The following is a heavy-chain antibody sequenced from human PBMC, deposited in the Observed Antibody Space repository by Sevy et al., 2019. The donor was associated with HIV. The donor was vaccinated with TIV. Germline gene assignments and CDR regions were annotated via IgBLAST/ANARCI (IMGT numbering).Heavy chain of an antibody. J-gene: IGHJ6*02. CDR3: ASDLGVDYYGMDV. D-gene: IGHD2-21*01. CDR1: GFNFRSYV. Sequence: GGSLRLSCAASGFNFRSYVMSWVRQAPGKGLEWVSIIYSGGNTYYADSVKGRFTISRDISKNTLYLQMNSLRAEDTAVYYCASDLGVDYYGMDVWGQGTTVTVSS. CDR2: IYSGGNT. V-gene: IGHV3-53*01.